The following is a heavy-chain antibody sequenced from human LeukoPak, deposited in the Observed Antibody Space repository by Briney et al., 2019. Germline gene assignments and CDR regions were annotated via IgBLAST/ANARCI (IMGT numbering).Heavy chain of an antibody. CDR3: AADSSSRDY. Sequence: KSSETLSLTCAVYGGSFSGYYWSWIRQPPGKGLEWIGEINHSGSTNYNPSLKSRVTISVDTSKNQFSLKLSSVTAADTAVYYRAADSSSRDYWGQGTLVTVSS. CDR1: GGSFSGYY. D-gene: IGHD6-6*01. J-gene: IGHJ4*02. V-gene: IGHV4-34*01. CDR2: INHSGST.